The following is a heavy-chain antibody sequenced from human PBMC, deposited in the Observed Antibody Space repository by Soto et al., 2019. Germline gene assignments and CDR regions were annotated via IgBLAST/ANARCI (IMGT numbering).Heavy chain of an antibody. Sequence: SECMSLTCTVSGASISGGDYYWSWIRQPPGKGLEWIGYIYYSGSTYYNPSLKSRVTISVDTSKNQFSLKLSSVTAADTAVYYCARLRYWFDPWGQGTPVTVSS. V-gene: IGHV4-30-4*01. CDR3: ARLRYWFDP. CDR2: IYYSGST. D-gene: IGHD3-16*01. J-gene: IGHJ5*02. CDR1: GASISGGDYY.